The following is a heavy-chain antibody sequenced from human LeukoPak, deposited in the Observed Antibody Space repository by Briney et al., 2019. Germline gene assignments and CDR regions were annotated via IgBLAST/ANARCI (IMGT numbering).Heavy chain of an antibody. D-gene: IGHD1-26*01. CDR2: IYFSGST. J-gene: IGHJ4*02. CDR3: ARPGDRYSGSYSGDY. V-gene: IGHV4-39*01. Sequence: PSETLSLTCTVSGDSISSSSYYWGWIRQPPGKGLEWIGSIYFSGSTYYNPSLRSRVTISVDTSKNQFSLKLSSVTAADTAVYYCARPGDRYSGSYSGDYWGQGTLVTVSS. CDR1: GDSISSSSYY.